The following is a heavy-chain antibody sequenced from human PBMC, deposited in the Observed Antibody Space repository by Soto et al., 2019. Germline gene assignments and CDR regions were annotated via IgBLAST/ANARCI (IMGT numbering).Heavy chain of an antibody. D-gene: IGHD6-19*01. Sequence: QVQLVQSVAEVKKPGASVKVSCKASGYTFTNYGISWVRQAPGQGLEWMGWISTYNGHTTSAQKLQGRVTMTTDTSTNTAYMELRSLRSDDTAVYYCARDWGQQWLAYGMDVWGQGTTVTVSS. CDR2: ISTYNGHT. J-gene: IGHJ6*02. CDR1: GYTFTNYG. V-gene: IGHV1-18*01. CDR3: ARDWGQQWLAYGMDV.